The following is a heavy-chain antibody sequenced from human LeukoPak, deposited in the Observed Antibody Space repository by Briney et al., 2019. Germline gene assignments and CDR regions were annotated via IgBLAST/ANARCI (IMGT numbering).Heavy chain of an antibody. CDR1: GGSISSYY. CDR2: ILYSGST. Sequence: SETLSLTCTVSGGSISSYYWSWIRQPPGKGLEWIGYILYSGSTNYNPSLQSRVTISVDTSKNHFSLKLSSVAAADTAVYYCARHWNADYYDSSGPHYFDYWGQGTLVTVSS. D-gene: IGHD3-22*01. V-gene: IGHV4-59*08. J-gene: IGHJ4*02. CDR3: ARHWNADYYDSSGPHYFDY.